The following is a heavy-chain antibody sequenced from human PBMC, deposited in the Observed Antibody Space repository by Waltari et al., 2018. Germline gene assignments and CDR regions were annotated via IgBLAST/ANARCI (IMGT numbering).Heavy chain of an antibody. J-gene: IGHJ5*02. CDR1: GGSINRSNYY. D-gene: IGHD5-12*01. V-gene: IGHV4-39*01. CDR2: IYYSGGA. CDR3: ARHWKRNGYRFDP. Sequence: QLLLQESGPGLVTPSETLSLTCTVSGGSINRSNYYWGWVRQSPGKGLEWIASIYYSGGAYYNPTLESRLTISGDTAKNQFSLRLYSVTAADTAVYYCARHWKRNGYRFDPWGQGTRVTVSS.